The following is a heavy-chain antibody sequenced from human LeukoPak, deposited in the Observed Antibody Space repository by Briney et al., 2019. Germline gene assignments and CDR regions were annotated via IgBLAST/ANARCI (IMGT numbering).Heavy chain of an antibody. CDR1: GFTFSSYA. V-gene: IGHV3-23*01. CDR2: ISGSGGST. J-gene: IGHJ6*03. D-gene: IGHD1-26*01. Sequence: PGGSLRLSCAASGFTFSSYAMSWVRQAPGKGLEWVSAISGSGGSTYYADSVKGRFTISRDNSKNTLYLQMNSLRAEDTAVYYCAKDSSGSYFRYYYMDVWGKGTTVTVSS. CDR3: AKDSSGSYFRYYYMDV.